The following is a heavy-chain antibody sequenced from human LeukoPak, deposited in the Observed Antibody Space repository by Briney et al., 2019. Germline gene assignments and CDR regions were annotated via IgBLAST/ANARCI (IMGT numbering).Heavy chain of an antibody. Sequence: NPGGSLRLSCAASGFTFSNAWMSWVRQAPGKGLEWVGRIKSKTDGGTTDYAAPVKGRFTISRDDSKNTPYLQMNSLKTEDTAVYYCTTAPPASGYGDYWGQGTLVTVSS. J-gene: IGHJ4*02. V-gene: IGHV3-15*01. CDR2: IKSKTDGGTT. D-gene: IGHD5-12*01. CDR3: TTAPPASGYGDY. CDR1: GFTFSNAW.